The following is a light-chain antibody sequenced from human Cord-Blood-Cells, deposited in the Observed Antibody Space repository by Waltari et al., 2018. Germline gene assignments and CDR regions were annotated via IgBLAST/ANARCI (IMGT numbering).Light chain of an antibody. V-gene: IGKV1-39*01. CDR3: QQSYSTPPT. J-gene: IGKJ4*01. Sequence: DIQMTQSPSSLSASVGDSVTITCRASQSISSYLNWYQQKPGKAPKLLIDAASSLQSGVPSRFSGSGSGTDFTLTISSLQPEDFATYYCQQSYSTPPTFGGGTKVEIK. CDR2: AAS. CDR1: QSISSY.